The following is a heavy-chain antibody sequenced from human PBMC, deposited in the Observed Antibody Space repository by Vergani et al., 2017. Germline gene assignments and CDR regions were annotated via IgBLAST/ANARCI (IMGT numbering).Heavy chain of an antibody. CDR1: GFTFIMHA. J-gene: IGHJ3*02. CDR3: AKVGRSEVAGTFGAFDI. D-gene: IGHD6-19*01. V-gene: IGHV3-23*01. Sequence: EVQLLESGGDLVQPGGSLRLSCAASGFTFIMHAMSWVRQAPGKGLEWDSTLSASDRRTHYADSVKGRFSISRDNSKNTLFLHMNSLRPEDTAVYYCAKVGRSEVAGTFGAFDIWGQGTTVTVSS. CDR2: LSASDRRT.